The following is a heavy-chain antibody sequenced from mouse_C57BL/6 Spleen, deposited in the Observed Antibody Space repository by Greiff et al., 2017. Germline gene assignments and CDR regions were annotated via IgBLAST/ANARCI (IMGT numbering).Heavy chain of an antibody. Sequence: VKLQESGAELVRPGASVTLSCKASGYTFTDYEMHWVKQTPVHGLEWIGAIDPETGGTAYNQKFKGKAILTADKSTSTASIELRSLTSDCSAVYYCTPYGSSYLYYFDYWGQGTTLTVSS. D-gene: IGHD1-1*01. CDR1: GYTFTDYE. V-gene: IGHV1-15*01. CDR2: IDPETGGT. J-gene: IGHJ2*01. CDR3: TPYGSSYLYYFDY.